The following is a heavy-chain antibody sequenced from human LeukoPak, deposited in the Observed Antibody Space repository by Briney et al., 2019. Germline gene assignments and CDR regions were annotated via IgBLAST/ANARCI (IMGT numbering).Heavy chain of an antibody. CDR2: ISGSGGST. V-gene: IGHV3-23*01. D-gene: IGHD3-3*01. CDR1: GFTFSSYA. CDR3: ATIRFLEWLQDY. Sequence: GGSLRLSCAASGFTFSSYAMSWVRQAPGKGLEWVSAISGSGGSTYYADSVKGRFTISRDNAKNSLYLQMNSLRAEDTAVYYCATIRFLEWLQDYWGQGTLVTVSS. J-gene: IGHJ4*02.